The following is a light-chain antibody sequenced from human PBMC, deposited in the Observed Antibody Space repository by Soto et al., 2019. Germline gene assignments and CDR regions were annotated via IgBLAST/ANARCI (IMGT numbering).Light chain of an antibody. CDR2: GAS. CDR3: QQFGNSPYT. J-gene: IGKJ2*01. V-gene: IGKV3-20*01. Sequence: IVLTQSPGTLSLSPGERATLSCRASQSVSSSYLAWYQQKPGQTPRLLIYGASSRATGIPDRLSGSGSGTDFTLTISRLEPEDFAVYYCQQFGNSPYTFGQGTKLDIK. CDR1: QSVSSSY.